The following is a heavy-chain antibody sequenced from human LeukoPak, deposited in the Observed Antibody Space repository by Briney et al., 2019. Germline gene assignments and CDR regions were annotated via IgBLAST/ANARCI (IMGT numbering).Heavy chain of an antibody. V-gene: IGHV3-53*01. CDR1: GFTVSSNY. Sequence: GGSLRLFCAASGFTVSSNYMSWVRQAPGKGLEWVSVIYSGGSTYYADSVKGRFTISRDNSKNTLYLQMNSLRAEDTAVYYCARGPVMWLRRLGGAFDIWGQGTMVTVSS. CDR2: IYSGGST. D-gene: IGHD3-22*01. J-gene: IGHJ3*02. CDR3: ARGPVMWLRRLGGAFDI.